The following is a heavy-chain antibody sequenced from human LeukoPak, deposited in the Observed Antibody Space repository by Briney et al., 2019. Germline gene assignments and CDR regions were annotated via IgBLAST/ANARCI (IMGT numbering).Heavy chain of an antibody. CDR2: IIPILGIA. CDR1: GGTFSSYA. V-gene: IGHV1-69*04. CDR3: ARDGFDRYKMATTIRSVY. J-gene: IGHJ4*02. Sequence: ASVKVSCKASGGTFSSYAISWVRQAPGQGLEWMGRIIPILGIANYAQEFQGRVTITADKSTSTAYMELSSLRSEDTAVYYCARDGFDRYKMATTIRSVYWGQGTLVTVSS. D-gene: IGHD5-24*01.